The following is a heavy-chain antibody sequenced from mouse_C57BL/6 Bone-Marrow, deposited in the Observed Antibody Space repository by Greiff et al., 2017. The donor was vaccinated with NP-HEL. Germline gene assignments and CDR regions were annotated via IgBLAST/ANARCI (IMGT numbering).Heavy chain of an antibody. D-gene: IGHD2-5*01. J-gene: IGHJ2*01. V-gene: IGHV1-64*01. CDR2: IHPNSGST. CDR3: ARSYYSNYFDY. CDR1: GYTFTSYW. Sequence: QVQLQQPGAELVKPGASVKLSCKASGYTFTSYWMHWVKQRPGQGLEWIGMIHPNSGSTNYNEKFKSKATLTVDKSSSTAYMQRSSLTSEDSEVYYCARSYYSNYFDYWGHGTTLTVSS.